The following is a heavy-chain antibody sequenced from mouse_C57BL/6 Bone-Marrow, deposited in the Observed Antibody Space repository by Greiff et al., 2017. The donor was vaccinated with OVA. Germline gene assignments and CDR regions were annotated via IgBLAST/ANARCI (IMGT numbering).Heavy chain of an antibody. V-gene: IGHV5-9-1*02. CDR2: ISSGGDYI. D-gene: IGHD4-1*01. Sequence: EVLLVESGAGLVKPGGSLKLSCAASGFTFSSYAMSWVRQTPEKRLEWVAYISSGGDYIYYADTVKGRFTISRDNAWNTLYLQMSSLKSEDTAMYYCTRGTVYFDYWGQGTTLTVSS. J-gene: IGHJ2*01. CDR1: GFTFSSYA. CDR3: TRGTVYFDY.